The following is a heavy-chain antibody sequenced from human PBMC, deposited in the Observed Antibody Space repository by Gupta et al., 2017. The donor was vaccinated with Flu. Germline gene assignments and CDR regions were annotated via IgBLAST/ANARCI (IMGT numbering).Heavy chain of an antibody. CDR3: ARVGLAAYGSNWFDP. CDR2: IHQSGDT. V-gene: IGHV4-34*01. Sequence: YGGSVSGHYWSWIRQSPGKGLEWIGEIHQSGDTNYNPSLKSRVTISLDTSKSQFSLSLNSVTAADTAVYYCARVGLAAYGSNWFDPWGQGTLGTVSS. J-gene: IGHJ5*02. CDR1: GGSVSGHY. D-gene: IGHD6-13*01.